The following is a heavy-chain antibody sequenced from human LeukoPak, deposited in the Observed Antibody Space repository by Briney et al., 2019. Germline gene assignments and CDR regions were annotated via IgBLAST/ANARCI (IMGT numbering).Heavy chain of an antibody. V-gene: IGHV1-2*02. D-gene: IGHD2-2*01. Sequence: ASVKVSCKSSGYTFTVYYMHWVRQAPGQGLEWMGWINPNSGVTKYAQKFQGRVTMTRDTSISTVYMELSRLRSDDTAVYYCASELTETRYCSSTSCPTSMDVWGKGTTVTVSS. CDR3: ASELTETRYCSSTSCPTSMDV. CDR1: GYTFTVYY. J-gene: IGHJ6*03. CDR2: INPNSGVT.